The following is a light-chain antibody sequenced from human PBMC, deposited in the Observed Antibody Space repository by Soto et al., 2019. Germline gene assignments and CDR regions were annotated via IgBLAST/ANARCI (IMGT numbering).Light chain of an antibody. CDR1: QSVSTN. J-gene: IGKJ1*01. CDR3: QQYDKWPRT. Sequence: VMTQSQATLSVSPGERSSLSCRASQSVSTNLAWYQQKPGQPPRLLIYFASTRATAVPARFTAGGSGTEFTLTISSLQSDDLAVYYCQQYDKWPRTFGQGTKVDNK. V-gene: IGKV3-15*01. CDR2: FAS.